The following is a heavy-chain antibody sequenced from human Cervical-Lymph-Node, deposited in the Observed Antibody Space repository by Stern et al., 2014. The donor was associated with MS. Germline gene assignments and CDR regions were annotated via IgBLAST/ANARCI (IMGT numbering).Heavy chain of an antibody. V-gene: IGHV5-51*01. CDR1: GYTFTSYW. CDR3: ARQRYFDY. Sequence: EVQLVESGPEVKRPGESLKISCQASGYTFTSYWIGWVRQMPGKGLEWIAIIFPGGSDIRYSPSFQAQATISADKSSSTAYLQGNNLKASDTAIYYCARQRYFDYWGQGTLVTVSS. CDR2: IFPGGSDI. J-gene: IGHJ4*02.